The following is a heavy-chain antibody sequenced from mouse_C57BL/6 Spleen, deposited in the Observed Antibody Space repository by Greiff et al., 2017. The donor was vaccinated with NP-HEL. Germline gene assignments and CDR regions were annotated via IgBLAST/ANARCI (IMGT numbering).Heavy chain of an antibody. J-gene: IGHJ2*01. CDR2: TNPTNGRT. Sequence: VQLQQSGAELVKAGASVKMSCKASGYTFTSYWMHWVKQRLGQGLEWFAETNPTNGRTSYNEKFKSKATLTVDKSSSTAYMLLSGPTFEDSAVYDCARIKKIVATYFDYWGQGTTLTVSS. CDR3: ARIKKIVATYFDY. V-gene: IGHV1S81*02. CDR1: GYTFTSYW. D-gene: IGHD1-1*01.